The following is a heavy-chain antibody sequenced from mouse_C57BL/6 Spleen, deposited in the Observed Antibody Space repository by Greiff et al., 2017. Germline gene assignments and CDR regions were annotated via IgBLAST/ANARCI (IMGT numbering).Heavy chain of an antibody. J-gene: IGHJ2*01. CDR3: ARSANDGYYFDY. V-gene: IGHV1-81*01. CDR2: IYPRSGNT. CDR1: GYTFTSYG. Sequence: VQLVKSGAELARPGASVKLSCKASGYTFTSYGISWVKQRTGQGLEWIGEIYPRSGNTYYNEKFKGKATLTADKSSSTAYMELRSLTSEDSAVYFCARSANDGYYFDYWGQGTTLTVSS. D-gene: IGHD2-3*01.